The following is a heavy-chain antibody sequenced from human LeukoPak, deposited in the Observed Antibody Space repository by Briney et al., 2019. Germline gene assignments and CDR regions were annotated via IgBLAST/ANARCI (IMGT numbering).Heavy chain of an antibody. V-gene: IGHV3-23*01. Sequence: GGSLRLSCAASGFTFSSYAMSWVRQAPGKGLEWVSAISGSGGSTYYADSVKGRSTISRDNSKNTLYLQMNSLRAEDTAVYYCAKSNEQWLVPDAFDIWGQETMVTVSS. CDR2: ISGSGGST. D-gene: IGHD6-19*01. J-gene: IGHJ3*02. CDR3: AKSNEQWLVPDAFDI. CDR1: GFTFSSYA.